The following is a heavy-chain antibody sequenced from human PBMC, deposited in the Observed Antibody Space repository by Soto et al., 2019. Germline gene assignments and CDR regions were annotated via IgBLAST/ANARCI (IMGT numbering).Heavy chain of an antibody. CDR1: DVYISDYD. D-gene: IGHD6-13*01. J-gene: IGHJ4*02. CDR3: ARHGEYSSSWYFDY. CDR2: IYYSGST. V-gene: IGHV4-59*08. Sequence: RSVLDVYISDYDWSCILQNPGKGLEWIGYIYYSGSTNYNPSLKSRVTISVDTSKNQFSLKLSSVTAADTAVYYCARHGEYSSSWYFDYWRQGTLVTGSS.